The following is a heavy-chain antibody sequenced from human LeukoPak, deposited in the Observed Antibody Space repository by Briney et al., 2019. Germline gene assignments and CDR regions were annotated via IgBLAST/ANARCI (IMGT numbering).Heavy chain of an antibody. CDR2: INAGNGNT. V-gene: IGHV1-3*01. CDR3: AKDIVVVPAAIFGGMDV. J-gene: IGHJ6*02. Sequence: ASVKVSCKASGYTFTSYAMHWVRQAPGQRLEWTGWINAGNGNTKYSQKFQGRVTITRDTSASTAYMELSSLRSEDTAVYYCAKDIVVVPAAIFGGMDVWGQGTTVTVSS. CDR1: GYTFTSYA. D-gene: IGHD2-2*02.